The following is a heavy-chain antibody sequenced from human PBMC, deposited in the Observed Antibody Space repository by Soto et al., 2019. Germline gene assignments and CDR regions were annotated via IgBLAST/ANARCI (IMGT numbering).Heavy chain of an antibody. CDR2: LSDSGGST. J-gene: IGHJ5*02. CDR3: ANPGYSYGYDWFDP. V-gene: IGHV3-23*01. D-gene: IGHD5-18*01. CDR1: GFSFSSYA. Sequence: EVQLLESGGGLVQPGGSLRLSCAASGFSFSSYAMTWVRQAPGKGLEWVSGLSDSGGSTYYADSVKGRFTISRDNSKNMVYLQMNRLRAGDTAVYYCANPGYSYGYDWFDPWGQGTLVTVSS.